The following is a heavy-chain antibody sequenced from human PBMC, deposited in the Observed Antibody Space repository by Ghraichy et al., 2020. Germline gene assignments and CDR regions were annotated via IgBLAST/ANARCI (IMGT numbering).Heavy chain of an antibody. V-gene: IGHV2-5*02. D-gene: IGHD3-10*01. CDR1: GFSLSTSGVG. J-gene: IGHJ4*02. CDR3: AHHVLLWFGESHYFDY. CDR2: IYWDDDK. Sequence: SGPTLVKPTQTLTLTCTFSGFSLSTSGVGVGWIRQPPGKALEWLALIYWDDDKRYSPSLKSRLTITKVTSKNQVVLTMTNMDPVDTATYYCAHHVLLWFGESHYFDYWGQGTLVTVSS.